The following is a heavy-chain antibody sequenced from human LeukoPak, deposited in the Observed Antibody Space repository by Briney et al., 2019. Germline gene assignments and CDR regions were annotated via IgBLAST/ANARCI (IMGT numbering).Heavy chain of an antibody. CDR3: ARDGDYGDYGGYVGDYYYYYMDV. D-gene: IGHD4-17*01. V-gene: IGHV1-69*04. CDR2: IIPILGIA. CDR1: GGTFSSYA. Sequence: GASVKVSCKASGGTFSSYAISWVRQAPGQGLEWMGRIIPILGIANYAQKFQGRVTITADKSTSTAYMELSSLRSEDTAVYYCARDGDYGDYGGYVGDYYYYYMDVWGKGTTVTVSS. J-gene: IGHJ6*03.